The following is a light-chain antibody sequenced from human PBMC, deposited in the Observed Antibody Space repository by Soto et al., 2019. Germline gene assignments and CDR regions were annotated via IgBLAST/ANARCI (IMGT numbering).Light chain of an antibody. CDR1: QDISNF. CDR3: QVVQSYNGWIT. CDR2: AAS. Sequence: IPLTQSPSSLSASVGDRVIITCRASQDISNFLAWYQQKPGKAPQLLIYAASALQTGAPSRLSGSGSGTDFTLTISSLQPEDYATDYCQVVQSYNGWITFGPGTKVDVK. J-gene: IGKJ3*01. V-gene: IGKV1-9*01.